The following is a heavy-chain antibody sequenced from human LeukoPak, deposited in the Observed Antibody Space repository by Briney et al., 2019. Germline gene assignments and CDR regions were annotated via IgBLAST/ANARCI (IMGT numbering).Heavy chain of an antibody. Sequence: GGSLRLSCAASGFTFSSYGMHWVRQAPGKGLEWVAFIRYDGSNKYYADSVKGRFTTSRDNSKNTLYLQMNSLRAEDTAVYYCAKVEVSVVRGVIDFDYWGQGTLVTVSS. V-gene: IGHV3-30*02. CDR3: AKVEVSVVRGVIDFDY. CDR1: GFTFSSYG. D-gene: IGHD3-10*01. J-gene: IGHJ4*02. CDR2: IRYDGSNK.